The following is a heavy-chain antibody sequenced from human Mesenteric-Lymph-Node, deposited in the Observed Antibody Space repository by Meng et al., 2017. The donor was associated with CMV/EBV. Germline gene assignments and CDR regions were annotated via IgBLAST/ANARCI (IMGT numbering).Heavy chain of an antibody. CDR3: AREDWGMAGLDY. J-gene: IGHJ4*02. Sequence: GGSLRLSCAASGFIFTTYAMSWVRQAPGKGLEWVSVIYSGGSTYYADSVKGRFTISRDNSKNTLYLQMNSLRAEDTAVYYCAREDWGMAGLDYWGQGTLVTVSS. V-gene: IGHV3-53*01. CDR1: GFIFTTYA. CDR2: IYSGGST. D-gene: IGHD7-27*01.